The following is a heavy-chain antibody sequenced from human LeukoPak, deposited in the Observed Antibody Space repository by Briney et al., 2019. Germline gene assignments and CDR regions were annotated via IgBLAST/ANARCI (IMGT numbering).Heavy chain of an antibody. Sequence: SETLSLTCTVSGGSISSSNHYWGWIRQPPGKGLEWIGSIYYSGSTYYNPSLKSRVTISVDTSKTQFSLKLSSVTAADTAVYYCARRSTAAGPPFDYWGQGTLVTVSS. CDR2: IYYSGST. J-gene: IGHJ4*02. D-gene: IGHD6-13*01. V-gene: IGHV4-39*01. CDR3: ARRSTAAGPPFDY. CDR1: GGSISSSNHY.